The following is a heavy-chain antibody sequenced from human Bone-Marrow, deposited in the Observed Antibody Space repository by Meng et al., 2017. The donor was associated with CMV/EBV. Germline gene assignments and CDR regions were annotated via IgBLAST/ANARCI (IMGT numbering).Heavy chain of an antibody. Sequence: SETLSLTCTVSGGSISSYYWSWIRQPPGKGLEWIGYIYYSGSTNYNPSLKSRVTISVDTSKNQFSLKLSSVTAADTAVYYCAKDRILDLDYWGQGTLVTVSS. CDR1: GGSISSYY. J-gene: IGHJ4*02. CDR3: AKDRILDLDY. D-gene: IGHD1-1*01. V-gene: IGHV4-59*01. CDR2: IYYSGST.